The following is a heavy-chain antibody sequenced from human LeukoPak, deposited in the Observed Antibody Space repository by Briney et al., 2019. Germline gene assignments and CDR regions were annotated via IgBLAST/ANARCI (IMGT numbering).Heavy chain of an antibody. V-gene: IGHV5-51*01. J-gene: IGHJ6*02. Sequence: PGESLKISCKGSGYSFTSYWIAWVRQMPEKGLEWMGVIYPDDSNTRYSPSFQGQVTISADKSISTAYLQWSSLKASDTAIYYCARAPYYYDMDVWGQGTTVTVSS. CDR1: GYSFTSYW. CDR2: IYPDDSNT. CDR3: ARAPYYYDMDV.